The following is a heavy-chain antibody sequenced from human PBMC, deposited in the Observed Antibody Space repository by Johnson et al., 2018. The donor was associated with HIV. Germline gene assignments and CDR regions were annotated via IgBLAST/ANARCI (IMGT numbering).Heavy chain of an antibody. CDR2: IWYDGSNK. CDR3: AKGYSSRWYVAFDI. V-gene: IGHV3-33*08. J-gene: IGHJ3*02. CDR1: EFTFMNYA. Sequence: QVQLVESGGGVVQPGRSLRINCEVSEFTFMNYAMHWVRLAPGKGLQWVAVIWYDGSNKYYADSVKGRFTISRDNSKNTLYLQMNSLRAEDTAVYYCAKGYSSRWYVAFDIWGQGTMVPVSS. D-gene: IGHD6-13*01.